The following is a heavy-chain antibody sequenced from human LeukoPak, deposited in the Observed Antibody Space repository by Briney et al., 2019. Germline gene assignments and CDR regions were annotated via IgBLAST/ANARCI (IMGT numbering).Heavy chain of an antibody. Sequence: SVKVSCKASGGTFSSYAISWVRQAPGQGLEWMGGIIPIFGTANYAQKFQGRVTITTDESTSTVYMELSSLRSEDTAVYYCARESRDYYDSSGYPPDYWGQGTLVTVSS. CDR1: GGTFSSYA. J-gene: IGHJ4*02. CDR3: ARESRDYYDSSGYPPDY. CDR2: IIPIFGTA. V-gene: IGHV1-69*05. D-gene: IGHD3-22*01.